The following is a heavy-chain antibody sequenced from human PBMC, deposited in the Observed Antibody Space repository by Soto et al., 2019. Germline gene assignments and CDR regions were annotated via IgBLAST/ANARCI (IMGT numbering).Heavy chain of an antibody. D-gene: IGHD2-2*01. CDR1: EYSITSYW. Sequence: CEPRKIACRGAEYSITSYWIGRVRQMPGKGLEWMGIIYPGDSDTRYSPSFQGQVTISADKSIGTAYLQWSSLKASDTAMYYCARHLDVVVPAAIDYYYYYYMDVWGKGTTVTVSS. J-gene: IGHJ6*03. CDR3: ARHLDVVVPAAIDYYYYYYMDV. V-gene: IGHV5-51*01. CDR2: IYPGDSDT.